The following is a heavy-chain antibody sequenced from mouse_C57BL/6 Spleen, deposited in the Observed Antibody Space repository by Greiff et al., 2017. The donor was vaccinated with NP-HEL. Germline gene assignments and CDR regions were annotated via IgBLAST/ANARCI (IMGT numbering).Heavy chain of an antibody. CDR2: ISSGSSTI. V-gene: IGHV5-17*01. J-gene: IGHJ4*01. CDR1: GFTFSDYG. Sequence: EVQLVESGGGLVKPGGSLKLSCAASGFTFSDYGMHWVRQAPEKGLEWVAYISSGSSTIYYADTVKGRFTISRDNAKNTLFLQMTSLRSEDTAMYYGARQRYYYGSRDAMDYWGQGTSVTVSS. D-gene: IGHD1-1*01. CDR3: ARQRYYYGSRDAMDY.